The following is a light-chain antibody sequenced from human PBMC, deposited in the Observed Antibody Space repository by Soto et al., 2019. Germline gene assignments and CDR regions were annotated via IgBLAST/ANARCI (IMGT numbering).Light chain of an antibody. CDR2: DVS. J-gene: IGLJ1*01. CDR3: SSYTTSSTYV. CDR1: SSDVGSYNY. Sequence: QSVLTQPASVSGSPGQSITISCTGTSSDVGSYNYVSWYQHHPGIATKVMIYDVSKRPSGVSNRFSGSKSGSTASLTISGLQAEDEADYYCSSYTTSSTYVFGTGTKVTVL. V-gene: IGLV2-14*03.